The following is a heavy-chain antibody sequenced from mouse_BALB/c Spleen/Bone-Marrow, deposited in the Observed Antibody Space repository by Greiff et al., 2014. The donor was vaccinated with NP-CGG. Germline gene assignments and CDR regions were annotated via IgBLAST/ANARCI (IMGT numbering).Heavy chain of an antibody. D-gene: IGHD2-4*01. J-gene: IGHJ1*01. CDR2: IWGGGST. CDR3: ARFLDYDGGDWYFDV. CDR1: GFSLSRYS. Sequence: VKLMESGPGLEAPSQSLSITCTVSGFSLSRYSVHWVRQPPGKGLKWLGMIWGGGSTDYNSALKSRLSISKDNSKSQVFLKMNSLQTDDTAMYHCARFLDYDGGDWYFDVWGAGTTVTVSS. V-gene: IGHV2-6-4*01.